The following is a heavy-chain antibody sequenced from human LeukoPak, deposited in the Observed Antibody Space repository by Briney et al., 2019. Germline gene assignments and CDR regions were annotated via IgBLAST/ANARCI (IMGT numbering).Heavy chain of an antibody. D-gene: IGHD3-10*01. CDR1: GGSFSGYY. Sequence: ETLSLTCAVYGGSFSGYYWSWIRQPPGKGLEWIGEINHSGSTNYNPSLKSRVTISVDTSKNQFSLKLSSVTAADTAVYYCARAVRNMVRGVDFDYWGQGTLVTVSS. CDR3: ARAVRNMVRGVDFDY. CDR2: INHSGST. J-gene: IGHJ4*02. V-gene: IGHV4-34*01.